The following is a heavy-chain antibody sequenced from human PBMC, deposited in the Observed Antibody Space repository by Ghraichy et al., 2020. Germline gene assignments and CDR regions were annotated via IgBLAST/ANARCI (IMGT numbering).Heavy chain of an antibody. V-gene: IGHV4-38-2*02. Sequence: SETLSLTCTVSGYSISSGYYWGWIRQPPGKGLEWIGSIYHSGSTYYNPSLKSRVTISVDTSKNQFSLKLSSVTAADTAVYYCARAGVDCSSTSCYGPPIGGVPFDPWGQGTLVTVSS. D-gene: IGHD2-2*01. CDR1: GYSISSGYY. CDR2: IYHSGST. CDR3: ARAGVDCSSTSCYGPPIGGVPFDP. J-gene: IGHJ5*02.